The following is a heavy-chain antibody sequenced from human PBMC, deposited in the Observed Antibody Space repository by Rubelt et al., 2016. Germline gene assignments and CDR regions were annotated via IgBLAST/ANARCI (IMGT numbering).Heavy chain of an antibody. J-gene: IGHJ4*02. Sequence: VRQAPGKGLEWVSSISSSSSYIYYADSVKGRFTISRDNAKNSLYLQMNSLRAEDTAVYYCARDPQSWIAAANYWGQGTLVTVSS. V-gene: IGHV3-21*01. D-gene: IGHD6-25*01. CDR3: ARDPQSWIAAANY. CDR2: ISSSSSYI.